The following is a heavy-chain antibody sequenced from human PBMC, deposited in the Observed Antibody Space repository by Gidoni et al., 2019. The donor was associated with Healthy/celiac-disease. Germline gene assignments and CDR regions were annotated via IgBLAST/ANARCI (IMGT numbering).Heavy chain of an antibody. CDR1: GGTFSSYA. J-gene: IGHJ4*02. V-gene: IGHV1-69*06. D-gene: IGHD3-10*01. CDR2: IIPIFGTA. CDR3: ARDFVGFDSGSYPNPFDY. Sequence: QVQLVQSGAEVKKPGSSVKVSCQASGGTFSSYAISWVRQAPGQGLEWLGGIIPIFGTANYAQKFQGRVTITADKSTSTAYRGLSSLRSEDTAVYYCARDFVGFDSGSYPNPFDYWGQGTLVTVSS.